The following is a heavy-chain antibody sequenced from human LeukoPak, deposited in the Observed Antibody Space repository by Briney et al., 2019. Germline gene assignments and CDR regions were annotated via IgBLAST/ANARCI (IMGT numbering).Heavy chain of an antibody. CDR2: ISGSGGST. V-gene: IGHV3-23*01. Sequence: PGGSLRLSCAASGFTFSSYAMSWVRQAPGKGLEWVSAISGSGGSTYYADSVKGRFTISRDNSKNTLYLQMNSLRAEDTAVYYCAKDPAAVEIAAAALVDYWGQGTLVTVSS. D-gene: IGHD6-13*01. CDR1: GFTFSSYA. CDR3: AKDPAAVEIAAAALVDY. J-gene: IGHJ4*02.